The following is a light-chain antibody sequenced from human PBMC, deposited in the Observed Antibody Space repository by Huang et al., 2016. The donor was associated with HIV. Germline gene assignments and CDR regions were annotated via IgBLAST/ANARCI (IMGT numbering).Light chain of an antibody. CDR3: QQYYDLLRT. CDR2: AAS. J-gene: IGKJ1*01. CDR1: QVISCS. V-gene: IGKV1-NL1*01. Sequence: DIQMTQSPFSLSASVGDRVTITCRASQVISCSLAWYQHQAGKAPKLLLYAASRLESGVPARFSGSGSGTDYTLTISSLQPEDFATYYCQQYYDLLRTFGQGTKVEIK.